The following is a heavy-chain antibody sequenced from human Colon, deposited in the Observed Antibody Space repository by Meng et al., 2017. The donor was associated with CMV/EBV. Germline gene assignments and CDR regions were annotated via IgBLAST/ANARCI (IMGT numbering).Heavy chain of an antibody. Sequence: GSLRLSCTVSGGSITDTYAYWGWVRQSPGKGLEWIGDVYFSGGARYNPSLKSRVTISVDTSKNQFSLRVNSVTAADTAVYYCAREGYSPPIVGALGSWGQGTLVTVSS. CDR2: VYFSGGA. CDR1: GGSITDTYAY. V-gene: IGHV4-39*07. CDR3: AREGYSPPIVGALGS. J-gene: IGHJ5*01. D-gene: IGHD1-26*01.